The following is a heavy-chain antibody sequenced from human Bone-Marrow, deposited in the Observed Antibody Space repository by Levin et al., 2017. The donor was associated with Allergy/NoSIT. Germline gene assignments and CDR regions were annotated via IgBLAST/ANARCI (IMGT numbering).Heavy chain of an antibody. Sequence: GGSLRLSCAASGFTFNTYSMHWVRQAPGKGLEWVARISYDGSRKYYADSVMGRLTISRDNSKNTLFLQLNSLRVDDAALYYCAREEWELLDHWGQGTLVTVTS. CDR2: ISYDGSRK. CDR1: GFTFNTYS. J-gene: IGHJ4*02. V-gene: IGHV3-30-3*01. CDR3: AREEWELLDH. D-gene: IGHD1-26*01.